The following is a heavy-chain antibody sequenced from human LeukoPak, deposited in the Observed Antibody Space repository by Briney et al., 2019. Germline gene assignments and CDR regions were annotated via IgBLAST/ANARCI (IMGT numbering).Heavy chain of an antibody. CDR3: ARGRGTTMVRGVITNYFDL. D-gene: IGHD3-10*01. V-gene: IGHV1-2*02. Sequence: ASVKVSCRASGYTFTAHYIHWVRQAPGQGLEWMGWIDPNSGGTNYAQKFLGSVTMTGDTSINTAFMELSGLRSDDTAIYYCARGRGTTMVRGVITNYFDLWGRGSPVTVSS. CDR1: GYTFTAHY. CDR2: IDPNSGGT. J-gene: IGHJ2*01.